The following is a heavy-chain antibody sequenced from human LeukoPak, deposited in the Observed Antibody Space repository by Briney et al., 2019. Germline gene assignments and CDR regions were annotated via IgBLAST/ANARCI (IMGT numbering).Heavy chain of an antibody. CDR2: IYHDGST. CDR1: GGSISSNNW. CDR3: ARNTQRYYYYMDV. D-gene: IGHD1-1*01. Sequence: SETLSLTCAVSGGSISSNNWWIWVRQSPEKGLEWIGEIYHDGSTNYNPSLKSRVTISVDRSKNQFSLKLSSVTAADTAVYYCARNTQRYYYYMDVWGKGTTVTVSS. J-gene: IGHJ6*03. V-gene: IGHV4-4*02.